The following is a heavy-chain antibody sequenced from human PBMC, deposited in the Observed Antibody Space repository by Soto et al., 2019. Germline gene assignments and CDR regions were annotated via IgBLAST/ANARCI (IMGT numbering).Heavy chain of an antibody. V-gene: IGHV4-30-4*01. CDR2: IYYSGST. CDR3: ARSTVYYGMDV. CDR1: GGSISSGDYY. D-gene: IGHD2-8*02. J-gene: IGHJ6*02. Sequence: PSETLSLTCTVSGGSISSGDYYWSWIRQPPGKGLEWIGYIYYSGSTYYNPSLKSRVTISVDTSKNQFSLKLSSVTAADTAVYYCARSTVYYGMDVWGQGTTVTVSS.